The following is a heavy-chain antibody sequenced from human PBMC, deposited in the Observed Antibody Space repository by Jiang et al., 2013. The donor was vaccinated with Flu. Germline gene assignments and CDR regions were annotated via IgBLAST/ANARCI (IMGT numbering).Heavy chain of an antibody. Sequence: GGGLVQPGGSLRLSCAASGFTFSSYEMNWVRQAPGKGLEWVSYISSSGSTIYYADSVKGRFTISRDNAKNSLYLQMNSLRAEDTAVYYCARVKDYYGSGSPDGFDYWGQGTLVTVSS. V-gene: IGHV3-48*03. CDR2: ISSSGSTI. CDR3: ARVKDYYGSGSPDGFDY. D-gene: IGHD3-10*01. J-gene: IGHJ4*02. CDR1: GFTFSSYE.